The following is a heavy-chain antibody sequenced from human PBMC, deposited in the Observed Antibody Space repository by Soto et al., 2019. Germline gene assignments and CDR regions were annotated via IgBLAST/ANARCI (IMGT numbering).Heavy chain of an antibody. CDR2: IGPYGNSI. D-gene: IGHD2-21*01. V-gene: IGHV3-11*01. CDR3: ARDDHTYGVY. Sequence: PGGSLKISCAASGFSFRDYFMSWRRQAPWKGLEWVSYIGPYGNSIYYADSVKGRFTISRDDATKSLHLHMNSLRTDDTAVYYCARDDHTYGVYWGQGTPVTVSS. J-gene: IGHJ4*02. CDR1: GFSFRDYF.